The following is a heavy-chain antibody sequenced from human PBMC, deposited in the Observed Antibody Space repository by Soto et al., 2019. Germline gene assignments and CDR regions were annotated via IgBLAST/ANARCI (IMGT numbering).Heavy chain of an antibody. V-gene: IGHV1-8*01. D-gene: IGHD7-27*01. Sequence: ASVKVSCKASGYSFTNNGINWVRQAAGQGLEWMGWMNPGTGETGYRGKFQGRPAMTRDTSITTAYMELTSLTSDDTAVYYCTRAGDTGAWISNWGQGTLVTVSS. J-gene: IGHJ4*02. CDR1: GYSFTNNG. CDR3: TRAGDTGAWISN. CDR2: MNPGTGET.